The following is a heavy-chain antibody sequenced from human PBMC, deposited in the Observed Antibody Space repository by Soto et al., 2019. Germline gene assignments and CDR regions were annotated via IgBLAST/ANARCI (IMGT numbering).Heavy chain of an antibody. CDR3: ANSNIPEQYSSSPNHNWFDP. D-gene: IGHD6-13*01. V-gene: IGHV3-21*01. CDR2: ISSSSSYI. CDR1: GFTFSSYS. Sequence: AGGSLRLSCAASGFTFSSYSMNWVRQAPGKGLEWVSSISSSSSYIYYADSVKGRFTISRDNAKNSLYLQMNSLRAEDTAVYYCANSNIPEQYSSSPNHNWFDPWGQGTLVTVSS. J-gene: IGHJ5*02.